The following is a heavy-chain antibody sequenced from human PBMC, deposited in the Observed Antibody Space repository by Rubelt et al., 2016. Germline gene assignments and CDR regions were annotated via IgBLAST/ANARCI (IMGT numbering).Heavy chain of an antibody. J-gene: IGHJ4*02. V-gene: IGHV3-71*04. CDR1: GFTVSSNY. CDR2: IRNKDYGGRT. Sequence: EVQLVESGGGLIQPGGSLRLSCAASGFTVSSNYMSWVRQAPGKGLEWVSFIRNKDYGGRTEYAASVKGRFTISRDDSKSVAYRESNSLKTEVTAWYYCVSDPFAHCGGECYLDYWGQGTLVTVSS. CDR3: VSDPFAHCGGECYLDY. D-gene: IGHD2-21*01.